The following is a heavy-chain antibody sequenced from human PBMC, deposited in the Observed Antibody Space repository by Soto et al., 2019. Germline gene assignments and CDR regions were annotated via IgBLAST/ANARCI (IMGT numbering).Heavy chain of an antibody. CDR2: ISAYNGNT. V-gene: IGHV1-18*01. D-gene: IGHD2-2*01. CDR3: ARDHGIVVVPAELDV. Sequence: QVQLVQSGAEVKKPGASVKVSCKASGYTFTTYGISWVRQAPGQGLEWMGWISAYNGNTNFAQKFQGRVTMTTDTSTSTAYMELRSLRPDDTAVYYCARDHGIVVVPAELDVWGQGSTVTVSS. J-gene: IGHJ6*02. CDR1: GYTFTTYG.